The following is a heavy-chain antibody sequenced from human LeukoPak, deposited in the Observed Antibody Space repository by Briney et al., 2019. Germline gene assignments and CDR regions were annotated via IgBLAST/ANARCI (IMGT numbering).Heavy chain of an antibody. CDR2: INAGDGDT. D-gene: IGHD6-19*01. V-gene: IGHV1-3*01. CDR3: ARGSSSGWPFDL. CDR1: GYTFTTYA. J-gene: IGHJ4*02. Sequence: ASVKVSCRASGYTFTTYATHWARRAPGQRLEWMGWINAGDGDTKYSQKFQDRVTITRDASASTAYMELSSLRSEDTAVYYCARGSSSGWPFDLWGQGTLVTVSS.